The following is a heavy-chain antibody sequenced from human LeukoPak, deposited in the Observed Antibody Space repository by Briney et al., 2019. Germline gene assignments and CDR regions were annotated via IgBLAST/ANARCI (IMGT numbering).Heavy chain of an antibody. J-gene: IGHJ4*02. CDR3: AKGHSAYGTGFDY. D-gene: IGHD5-12*01. CDR1: GITFSTFA. V-gene: IGHV3-23*01. Sequence: PGGSLILSCAASGITFSTFAMSCVRQAPGRGLECVSVISGGGDRTYYAETVRGRFTISRDNSKDTLYLQMSSLRADDTAIYYCAKGHSAYGTGFDYWGQGTLVTVSS. CDR2: ISGGGDRT.